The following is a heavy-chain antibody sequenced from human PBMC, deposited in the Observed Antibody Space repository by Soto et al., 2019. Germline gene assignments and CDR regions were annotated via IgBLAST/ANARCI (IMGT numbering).Heavy chain of an antibody. CDR1: GDSISSSY. CDR3: ARHGSGWYSGKRYYFDY. V-gene: IGHV4-59*08. Sequence: PSETLSLTCTVSGDSISSSYWSWIRESPGKGLEWIGYIYYSGSTNYNASLKSRVTISVDTSKNQFSLKLSSVTAADTAVYYCARHGSGWYSGKRYYFDYWGQGTLVTVSS. D-gene: IGHD6-19*01. J-gene: IGHJ4*02. CDR2: IYYSGST.